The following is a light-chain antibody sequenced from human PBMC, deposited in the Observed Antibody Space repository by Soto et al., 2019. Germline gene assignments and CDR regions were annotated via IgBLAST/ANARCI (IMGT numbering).Light chain of an antibody. J-gene: IGKJ4*01. CDR1: QGISDY. Sequence: DIQITQCPSSLPASVGDRVTITCRASQGISDYLAWYQQKPGKVPKLLIYAASTLQSGVPSRFSGSGAGTDFTLTISSLQPEDIATYYCQKANSAPLTFGGGTKVDIK. CDR2: AAS. V-gene: IGKV1-27*01. CDR3: QKANSAPLT.